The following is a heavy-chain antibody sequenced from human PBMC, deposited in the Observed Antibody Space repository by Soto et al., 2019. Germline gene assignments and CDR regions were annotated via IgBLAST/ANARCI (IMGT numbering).Heavy chain of an antibody. CDR3: AKDQASGQGSFDS. CDR2: ISYDGSNQ. CDR1: GFTFNIYG. V-gene: IGHV3-30*18. J-gene: IGHJ4*02. Sequence: GGSLRLSCAASGFTFNIYGMHWVRQAPDKGLEWVALISYDGSNQYYADSVKGRFTISRDNSRNTLFLQMNSLRADDTAVYYCAKDQASGQGSFDSWGQGTLVTVSS.